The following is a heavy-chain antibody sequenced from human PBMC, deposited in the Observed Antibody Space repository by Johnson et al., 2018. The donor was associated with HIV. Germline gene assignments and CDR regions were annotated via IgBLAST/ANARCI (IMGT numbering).Heavy chain of an antibody. Sequence: QMLLVESGGGVVQPGRSLRLSCAASGFTFSSYDMHWVRQAPGKGMDWVALISYDGSNKYYADSVKGRFNISRDNSKNTLYLQMNSLRAEDTAVYYCARVHSGGAFDIWGQGTMVTVSS. CDR2: ISYDGSNK. CDR3: ARVHSGGAFDI. V-gene: IGHV3-30*03. CDR1: GFTFSSYD. J-gene: IGHJ3*02.